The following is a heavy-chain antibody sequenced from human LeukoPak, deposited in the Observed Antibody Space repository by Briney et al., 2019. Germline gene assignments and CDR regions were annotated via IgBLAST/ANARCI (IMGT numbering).Heavy chain of an antibody. D-gene: IGHD2-2*01. V-gene: IGHV1-69*13. Sequence: SVKVSCKASGGTFSSYAISWLQQAPGQGLEWMGGIIPIFGTANYAQKFQGRVTITADESTSTAYMELSSLRAEDTAVYYCAKCGEWGQLPDQYIDYWGQGTLVTVSS. CDR1: GGTFSSYA. CDR3: AKCGEWGQLPDQYIDY. J-gene: IGHJ4*02. CDR2: IIPIFGTA.